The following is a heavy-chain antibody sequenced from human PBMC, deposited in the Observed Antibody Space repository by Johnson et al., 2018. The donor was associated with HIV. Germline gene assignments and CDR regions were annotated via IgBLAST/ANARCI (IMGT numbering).Heavy chain of an antibody. Sequence: QVQLVESGGGLIQPGGSLRLSCAASGFTVSSNYMSWVRQAPGKGLEWMAVISHDGSNKYYTNSVKARFTISRDSSKNTLYLQMNSLRAEDTAVYHCARALSGSGYYPGAFDIWGQGTMVTVSS. CDR3: ARALSGSGYYPGAFDI. V-gene: IGHV3-30*14. D-gene: IGHD3-22*01. J-gene: IGHJ3*02. CDR2: ISHDGSNK. CDR1: GFTVSSNY.